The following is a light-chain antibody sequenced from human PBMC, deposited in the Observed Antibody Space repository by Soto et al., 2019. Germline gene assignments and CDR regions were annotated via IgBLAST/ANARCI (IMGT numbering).Light chain of an antibody. Sequence: EIVLTQSPATLSLSPGERATLSCRASQSVSSYLAWYQQKPGQAPRLLIYDASNSATGIPARFSGSGSGTDFTLTISSLEPEDFAVYYCQQRSLFGPGTKVDIK. J-gene: IGKJ3*01. CDR2: DAS. V-gene: IGKV3-11*01. CDR3: QQRSL. CDR1: QSVSSY.